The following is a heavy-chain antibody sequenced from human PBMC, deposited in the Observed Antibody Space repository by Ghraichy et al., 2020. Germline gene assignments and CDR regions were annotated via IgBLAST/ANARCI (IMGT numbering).Heavy chain of an antibody. J-gene: IGHJ4*02. CDR3: AKEPFRMTNRYFDS. CDR2: IVGFGGST. Sequence: GGSLRLSCVASGFTFKNFAMSWVRQVPGKGLEWVSSIVGFGGSTFYAESAKGRFTISRDNSKNTLYLEMNSLRAEDTGVYYCAKEPFRMTNRYFDSWGQGTLVSVSS. D-gene: IGHD2-8*01. CDR1: GFTFKNFA. V-gene: IGHV3-23*01.